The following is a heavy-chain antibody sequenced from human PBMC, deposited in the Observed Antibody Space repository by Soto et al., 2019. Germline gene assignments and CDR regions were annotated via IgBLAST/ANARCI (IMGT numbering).Heavy chain of an antibody. J-gene: IGHJ3*02. Sequence: SETLSLTCAVSGYSISSGYYWGWIRQPPGKGLEWIGSIYHSGSTYYNPSLKSRVTISVDTSKNQFSLKLSSVTAADTAVYYWASRGLATNAFDIWGQGTMGTVSS. D-gene: IGHD5-12*01. V-gene: IGHV4-38-2*01. CDR3: ASRGLATNAFDI. CDR1: GYSISSGYY. CDR2: IYHSGST.